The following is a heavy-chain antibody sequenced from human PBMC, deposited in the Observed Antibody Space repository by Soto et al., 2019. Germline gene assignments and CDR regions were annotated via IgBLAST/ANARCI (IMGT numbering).Heavy chain of an antibody. V-gene: IGHV1-18*04. J-gene: IGHJ5*02. CDR2: ISAYNGNT. D-gene: IGHD3-3*01. CDR3: ARKHYDFWSGYGNWFDP. Sequence: ASVKVSCKASGYTFTSYGISWVRQAPGQGLEWMGWISAYNGNTNYAQKLQGRVTMTTDTSTSTAYMELGSLRSDDTAVYYCARKHYDFWSGYGNWFDPWGQGTLVTVSS. CDR1: GYTFTSYG.